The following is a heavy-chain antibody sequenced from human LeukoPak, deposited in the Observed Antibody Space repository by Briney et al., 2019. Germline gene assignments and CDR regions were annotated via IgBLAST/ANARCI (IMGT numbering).Heavy chain of an antibody. CDR3: ERYHMLNRGVNWFDP. V-gene: IGHV4-61*02. D-gene: IGHD2-2*01. J-gene: IGHJ5*02. CDR2: IETSGTT. CDR1: GGSISSGSYY. Sequence: SETLSLTCTVSGGSISSGSYYWSWIRQPAGKGLEWVGRIETSGTTKYNPSLNSRATISVDTSKNQFSLKLNSVTAADTAVYYCERYHMLNRGVNWFDPWGQGILVTVSS.